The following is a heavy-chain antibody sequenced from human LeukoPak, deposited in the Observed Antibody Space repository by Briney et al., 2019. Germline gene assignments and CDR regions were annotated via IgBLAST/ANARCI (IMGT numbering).Heavy chain of an antibody. CDR2: INPTGGST. D-gene: IGHD1-26*01. Sequence: ASVKVSCKASGYTFTSYYMHWVRQAPGQGREWRGLINPTGGSTGYAQKFQGRVTMTRDMSTSTDYMELSSLRSEDTAIYYCARDNSVGDNAWWFDPWGQGTLVTVSS. CDR1: GYTFTSYY. CDR3: ARDNSVGDNAWWFDP. V-gene: IGHV1-46*01. J-gene: IGHJ5*02.